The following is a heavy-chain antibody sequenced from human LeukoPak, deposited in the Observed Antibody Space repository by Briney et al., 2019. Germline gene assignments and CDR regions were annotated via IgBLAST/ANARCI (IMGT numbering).Heavy chain of an antibody. CDR1: GFTFSSYA. J-gene: IGHJ6*02. CDR3: ARDLARRTRYGSGGSCYYYYYGMDV. CDR2: ILYDGSNK. V-gene: IGHV3-30-3*01. D-gene: IGHD2-15*01. Sequence: GGSLRLSCAASGFTFSSYAMHWVRQAAGKGLEWVAVILYDGSNKYYADSVKGRFTISRDNSKNTLYLQMNSLRAEDTAVYYCARDLARRTRYGSGGSCYYYYYGMDVWGQGTTVTVSS.